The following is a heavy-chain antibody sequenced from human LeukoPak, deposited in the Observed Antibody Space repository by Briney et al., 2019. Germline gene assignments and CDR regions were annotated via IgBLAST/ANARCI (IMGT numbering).Heavy chain of an antibody. CDR3: ARDYPNTLYFDQ. CDR2: IGTSGST. D-gene: IGHD1/OR15-1a*01. J-gene: IGHJ4*02. Sequence: ASVNVSCKASGHTFSNYYMHWVRQAPAQGLEWMGIIGTSGSTTYLQKFQGRVTMTRDTSTSSVYMELSSLRSNDTAVYYCARDYPNTLYFDQWGQGTQVSVSS. V-gene: IGHV1-46*01. CDR1: GHTFSNYY.